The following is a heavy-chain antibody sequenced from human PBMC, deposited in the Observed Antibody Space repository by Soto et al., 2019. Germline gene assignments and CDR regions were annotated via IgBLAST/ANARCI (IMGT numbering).Heavy chain of an antibody. CDR2: MNPNSGNT. Sequence: ASVKVSCKASGYTFTSYDINWVRQATGQGLEWMGWMNPNSGNTGYAQKFQGRVTMTRNTSISTAYMELSSLRFEDTAVYYCARLGSYDFWSGGYYYYMDVWGKGTTVTVSS. V-gene: IGHV1-8*01. CDR1: GYTFTSYD. D-gene: IGHD3-3*01. CDR3: ARLGSYDFWSGGYYYYMDV. J-gene: IGHJ6*03.